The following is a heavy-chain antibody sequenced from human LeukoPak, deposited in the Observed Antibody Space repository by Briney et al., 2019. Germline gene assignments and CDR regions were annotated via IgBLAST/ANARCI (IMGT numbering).Heavy chain of an antibody. CDR2: ISFNGVT. CDR1: GGSVSSYY. J-gene: IGHJ5*02. V-gene: IGHV4-59*02. CDR3: ARLLYRQWIDP. Sequence: SETLSLTCSVSGGSVSSYYWSWIRQPPGKGLEWIGQISFNGVTNYNPSLKSRVTISVDTSNNQFSLGLTSVSAADTAVYYCARLLYRQWIDPWGQGTPVTVSS. D-gene: IGHD2-15*01.